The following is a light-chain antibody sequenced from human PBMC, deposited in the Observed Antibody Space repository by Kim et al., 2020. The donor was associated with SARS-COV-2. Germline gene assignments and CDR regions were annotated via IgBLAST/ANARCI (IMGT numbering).Light chain of an antibody. CDR1: SDNGASSY. Sequence: KTVTISCTRSSDNGASSYVQWYQQRPGSAPTTVIYEDNQRPSGVPDRFSGSIDSSSNSASLTISGLKTEDEADYYCQSYDSTNHVVFGGGTQLTVL. CDR3: QSYDSTNHVV. CDR2: EDN. J-gene: IGLJ2*01. V-gene: IGLV6-57*03.